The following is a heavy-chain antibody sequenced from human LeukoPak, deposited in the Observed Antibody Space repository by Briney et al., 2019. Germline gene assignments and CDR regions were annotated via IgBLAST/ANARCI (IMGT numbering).Heavy chain of an antibody. CDR1: GGSISSGGYY. CDR2: IYHSGST. CDR3: ARDRLSSWFDP. Sequence: SQTLSLTCTVSGGSISSGGYYWSWIRQHPGRGLEWIGYIYHSGSTYYNPSLKSRVTISVDTSKNQFSLKLSSVTAADTAVYYCARDRLSSWFDPWGQGTLVTVSS. V-gene: IGHV4-31*03. D-gene: IGHD1-26*01. J-gene: IGHJ5*02.